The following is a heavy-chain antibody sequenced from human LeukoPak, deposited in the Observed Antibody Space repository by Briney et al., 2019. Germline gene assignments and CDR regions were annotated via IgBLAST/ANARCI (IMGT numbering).Heavy chain of an antibody. CDR2: INHSGST. CDR1: GGSFSGYY. CDR3: ARAVLRGGKKYYFDY. J-gene: IGHJ4*02. Sequence: PSETLSLTCAVSGGSFSGYYWSWIRQPPGKGLEWIGEINHSGSTNYNPSLKSRVTISVDTSKNQFSLKLSSVTAADTAVYYCARAVLRGGKKYYFDYWGQGTLVTVSS. D-gene: IGHD3-10*01. V-gene: IGHV4-34*01.